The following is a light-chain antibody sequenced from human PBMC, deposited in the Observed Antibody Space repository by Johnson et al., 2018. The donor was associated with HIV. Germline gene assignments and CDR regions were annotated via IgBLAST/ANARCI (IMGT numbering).Light chain of an antibody. J-gene: IGLJ1*01. CDR2: ENN. CDR1: SSNIGNNY. Sequence: QSVLTQPPSVSAAPGQKVTISCSGSSSNIGNNYVSWYQQLPGTAPKLLIYENNKRPSGIPDRFSGSKSGTSATLGITGLQTGDEADYYCGTWDSSLSTGYVFGTGNNVTVL. V-gene: IGLV1-51*02. CDR3: GTWDSSLSTGYV.